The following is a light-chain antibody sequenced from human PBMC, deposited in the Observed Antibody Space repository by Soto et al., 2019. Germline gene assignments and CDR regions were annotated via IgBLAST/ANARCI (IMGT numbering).Light chain of an antibody. J-gene: IGKJ1*01. CDR2: GAS. V-gene: IGKV3-20*01. CDR1: QSVSSSY. Sequence: EIVLTQSPGTLSLYPGERATLSCRASQSVSSSYLAWYQQKPGQAPRLLIYGASSRATDIPDRFSGSGSGTDFTLTISRLEPEDFAVYYCQQYGSSRTFGQGTKV. CDR3: QQYGSSRT.